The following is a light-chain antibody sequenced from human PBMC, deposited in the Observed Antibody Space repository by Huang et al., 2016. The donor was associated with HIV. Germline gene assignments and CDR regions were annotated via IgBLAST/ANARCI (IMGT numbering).Light chain of an antibody. CDR3: QQRTKWPPVLT. CDR2: EAP. CDR1: QSVGVY. J-gene: IGKJ4*01. V-gene: IGKV3-11*01. Sequence: EIVLTQSPATLSLSPGDRATLSCRASQSVGVYLAWYQQKPGQAPRLLIFEAPNRATGIPDRFSGSGSGTDFTLTIDSLQPDDFAIYYCQQRTKWPPVLTFGGGTRVEIK.